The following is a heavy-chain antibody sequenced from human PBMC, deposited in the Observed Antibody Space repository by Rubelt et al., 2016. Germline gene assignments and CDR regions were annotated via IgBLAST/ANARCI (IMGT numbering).Heavy chain of an antibody. Sequence: QVQLQESGPGLVKPSETLSLTCTVSGGSISSYYWSWIRQAPGKGLEWIGEINHSGSTNYNTSLKSRVAISVDTSKNQFSLKLTSVTAADTAVYYCARSCIGGACYVPGAFDICGRVTSVTVSS. CDR2: INHSGST. V-gene: IGHV4-59*12. J-gene: IGHJ3*02. CDR3: ARSCIGGACYVPGAFDI. D-gene: IGHD2-15*01. CDR1: GGSISSYY.